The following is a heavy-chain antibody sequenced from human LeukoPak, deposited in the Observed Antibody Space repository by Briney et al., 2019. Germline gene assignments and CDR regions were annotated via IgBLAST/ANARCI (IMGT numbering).Heavy chain of an antibody. D-gene: IGHD6-13*01. V-gene: IGHV1-18*01. Sequence: GASVKVSCKASGYTFTSYGISWVRQAPGQGLEWMGWISAYNGNTNYAQKLQGRVTMTTDTSTSTAYMELRSLRSEDTAVYYCARRASSWYRGGYWYFDLWGRGTLVTVSS. CDR2: ISAYNGNT. J-gene: IGHJ2*01. CDR3: ARRASSWYRGGYWYFDL. CDR1: GYTFTSYG.